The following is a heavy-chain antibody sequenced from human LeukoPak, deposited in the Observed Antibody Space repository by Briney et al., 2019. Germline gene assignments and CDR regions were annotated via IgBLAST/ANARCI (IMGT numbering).Heavy chain of an antibody. CDR1: GFTFSSYG. CDR2: ISGSGSTM. CDR3: ARRVGA. D-gene: IGHD1-26*01. J-gene: IGHJ5*02. Sequence: GGSLRLSCEASGFTFSSYGMTWVRQAPGKGLEWVSYISGSGSTMYYGDSVKGRFAISRDNAKNSLYLQMNSLRAEDTAVYYCARRVGAWGQGTLVTVSS. V-gene: IGHV3-48*03.